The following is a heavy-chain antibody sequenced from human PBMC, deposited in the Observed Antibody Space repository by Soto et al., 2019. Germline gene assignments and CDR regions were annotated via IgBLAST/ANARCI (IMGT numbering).Heavy chain of an antibody. J-gene: IGHJ5*02. CDR2: ISYDGSNK. CDR3: ARLGHCGGDCYSS. V-gene: IGHV3-30-3*01. Sequence: QVQLVESGGGVVQPGRSLRLSCAASGFTFSSYAMHWVRQAPGKGLEWVAVISYDGSNKYYADSVKGRFTISRDNSKNPLYRQMNSLRAEDTAVYYCARLGHCGGDCYSSWGQGTLVTVSS. CDR1: GFTFSSYA. D-gene: IGHD2-21*02.